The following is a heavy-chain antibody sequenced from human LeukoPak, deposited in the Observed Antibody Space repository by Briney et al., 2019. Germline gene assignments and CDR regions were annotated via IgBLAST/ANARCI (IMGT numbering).Heavy chain of an antibody. CDR1: GYKFNAYW. CDR2: IYPDDPDT. V-gene: IGHV5-51*01. D-gene: IGHD6-19*01. J-gene: IGHJ4*02. Sequence: TAGESLKISCKGSGYKFNAYWIAWVRQMPGKGLEWMGIIYPDDPDTRYSPSFQGQVIISADKSISTAYVQWSSLKASDTAMYYCVKSYSSGWGNFGYWGQGTLVTVSS. CDR3: VKSYSSGWGNFGY.